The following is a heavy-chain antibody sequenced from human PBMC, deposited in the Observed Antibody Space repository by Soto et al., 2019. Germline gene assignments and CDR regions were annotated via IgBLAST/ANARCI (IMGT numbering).Heavy chain of an antibody. V-gene: IGHV4-59*01. CDR2: IYYSGST. D-gene: IGHD4-17*01. CDR1: GGSISSYY. Sequence: SSGTLSLTCTVSGGSISSYYWSWIRQPPGKGLEWIGYIYYSGSTNYNPSLKSRVTISVDTSKNQFSLKLSSVTAADTAVYYCARGDYGDYYFDYWGQGTLVTVSS. CDR3: ARGDYGDYYFDY. J-gene: IGHJ4*02.